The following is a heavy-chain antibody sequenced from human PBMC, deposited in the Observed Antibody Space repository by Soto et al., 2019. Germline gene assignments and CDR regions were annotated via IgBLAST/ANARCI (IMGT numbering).Heavy chain of an antibody. CDR1: GFSLKTEGMC. CDR3: PRSLRFIAASVGTDYFDY. CDR2: LDSSGDT. D-gene: IGHD3-16*01. Sequence: SGPPLVNHTQTLTLTCPFSGFSLKTEGMCVSWIRQTPGGALEWLGLLDSSGDTWYPSSLETRLSISPDTSKNQIVLTMTNMDPVDTATYVCPRSLRFIAASVGTDYFDYRGQGILVTV. J-gene: IGHJ4*02. V-gene: IGHV2-70*01.